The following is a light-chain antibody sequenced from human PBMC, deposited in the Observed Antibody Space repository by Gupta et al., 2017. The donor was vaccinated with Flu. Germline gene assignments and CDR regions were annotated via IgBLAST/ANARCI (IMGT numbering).Light chain of an antibody. CDR2: GAS. J-gene: IGKJ1*01. V-gene: IGKV3-20*01. Sequence: EIVLTQSPGTLSLSPGERATLSCRASQSVSSSYLAWYQQKPGQAPRLLIYGASSRATGIPDRFSGSGSGTDFTLTIRRLEPEDFAVYYCLQDGSSLWTFGPGTKVEIK. CDR3: LQDGSSLWT. CDR1: QSVSSSY.